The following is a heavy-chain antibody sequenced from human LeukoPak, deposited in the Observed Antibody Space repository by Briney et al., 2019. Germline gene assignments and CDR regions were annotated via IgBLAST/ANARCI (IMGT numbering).Heavy chain of an antibody. D-gene: IGHD1-1*01. J-gene: IGHJ3*02. CDR2: TYSDVNT. CDR1: GFTVSSNY. CDR3: ARKNDLFNAAFDI. Sequence: GGSLRLSCAASGFTVSSNYMSWVRQAPGKGLEWVSITYSDVNTNYADSVKGRFTISRDNSKNTLSLQMNSLRAEDTAVYYCARKNDLFNAAFDIRGQGTVVTVSS. V-gene: IGHV3-53*01.